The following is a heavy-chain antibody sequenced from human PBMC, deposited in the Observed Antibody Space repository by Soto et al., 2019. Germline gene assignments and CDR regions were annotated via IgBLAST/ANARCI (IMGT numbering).Heavy chain of an antibody. CDR2: ISYDGNHM. V-gene: IGHV3-30*03. CDR3: ATGQVISAYNSENFFNRWFDA. D-gene: IGHD3-10*01. CDR1: GFTFDGYG. Sequence: QVQLVQSGGGVVEPGRSLRLSCAASGFTFDGYGMEWVRQAAGKGLEWLTVISYDGNHMYYADSVKGRFTVSRDNSKNMLYLQMSSLRPEDTAVYYCATGQVISAYNSENFFNRWFDAWGQGVLVTVSS. J-gene: IGHJ5*02.